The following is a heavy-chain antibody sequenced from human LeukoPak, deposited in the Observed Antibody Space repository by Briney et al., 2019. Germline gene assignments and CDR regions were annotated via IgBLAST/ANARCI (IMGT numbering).Heavy chain of an antibody. D-gene: IGHD6-13*01. CDR3: AKMGSSWYLSWFDP. J-gene: IGHJ5*02. CDR2: ISGSGGST. Sequence: GGSLRLPCAASGFTFNSYAMSWVRQAPGKGLEWVSAISGSGGSTYYADSVKGRFTISRDNSRNMLYLQMNSLRAEDTAVYYCAKMGSSWYLSWFDPWGQGTLVTVSS. CDR1: GFTFNSYA. V-gene: IGHV3-23*01.